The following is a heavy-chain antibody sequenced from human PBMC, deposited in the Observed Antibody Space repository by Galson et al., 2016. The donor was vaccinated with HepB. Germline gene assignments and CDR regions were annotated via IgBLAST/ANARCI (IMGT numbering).Heavy chain of an antibody. Sequence: SLRLSCAGSKFTFRDYSMTWVRQAPGKGLEWVSAISSSGGDRYYADSVKGRFTISRDNSKSTLYLQMNGLRAEDTAVYFCAKIRGHSSNRYFYGMDLWGQGTTVTVSS. V-gene: IGHV3-23*01. CDR1: KFTFRDYS. J-gene: IGHJ6*02. CDR3: AKIRGHSSNRYFYGMDL. D-gene: IGHD6-6*01. CDR2: ISSSGGDR.